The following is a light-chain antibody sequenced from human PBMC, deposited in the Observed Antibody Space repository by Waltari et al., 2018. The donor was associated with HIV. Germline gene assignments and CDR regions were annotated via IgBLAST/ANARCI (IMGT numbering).Light chain of an antibody. CDR3: AAWDDSLSVV. V-gene: IGLV1-47*01. J-gene: IGLJ2*01. CDR2: RNN. CDR1: SSNLGRHF. Sequence: QSVLTQPPSASGTPGQRVTIPCSGSSSNLGRHFVYWYQQLPETAPKLLIYRNNQRPSGVPDRFSGSKSGTSASLAISGLRSEDEADYYCAAWDDSLSVVFGGGTKLTVL.